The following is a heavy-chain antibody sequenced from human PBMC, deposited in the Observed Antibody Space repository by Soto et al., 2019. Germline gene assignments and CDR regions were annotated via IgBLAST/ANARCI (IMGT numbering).Heavy chain of an antibody. J-gene: IGHJ5*02. D-gene: IGHD2-21*02. V-gene: IGHV4-59*01. CDR1: GGFISTYH. CDR3: AMGVVVTATQLFDP. Sequence: QVQLQESGPGLVKPSETLSLTCTVSGGFISTYHWSWIRQPPGKGLEWIGYIYYSGSTNYNPSLKSRITISVDTSKNQFSLKLSSVTAADTAVYDCAMGVVVTATQLFDPWGPGNLVTVSS. CDR2: IYYSGST.